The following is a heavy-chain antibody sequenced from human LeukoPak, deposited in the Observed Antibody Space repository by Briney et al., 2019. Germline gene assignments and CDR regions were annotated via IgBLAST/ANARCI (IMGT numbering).Heavy chain of an antibody. CDR3: AHRPVLTGYLKWFDP. V-gene: IGHV2-5*01. CDR1: GFSLSTSGGG. Sequence: SGPTLANHTQTLTLTCTFSGFSLSTSGGGGGWIRQPPGKVLEWLELIYWNDDKRYSPSLKSRLTITKDTSKNQVVLTMTNMDPGDTATYYCAHRPVLTGYLKWFDPWGQGTLVTVSS. D-gene: IGHD3-9*01. J-gene: IGHJ5*02. CDR2: IYWNDDK.